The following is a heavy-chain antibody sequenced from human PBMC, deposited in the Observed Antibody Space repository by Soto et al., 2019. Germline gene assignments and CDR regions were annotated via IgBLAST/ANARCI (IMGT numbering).Heavy chain of an antibody. J-gene: IGHJ6*02. CDR1: GFTFGDYA. V-gene: IGHV3-49*03. CDR2: IRSKAYGGTT. D-gene: IGHD3-22*01. CDR3: TRVRFYYDSSGYYYVKGMDV. Sequence: GGSLRLSCTASGFTFGDYAMSWFRQAPGKGLEWVGFIRSKAYGGTTEYAASVKGRFTISRDDSKSIAYLQMNSLKTEDTAVYYCTRVRFYYDSSGYYYVKGMDVWGQGTTVPVSS.